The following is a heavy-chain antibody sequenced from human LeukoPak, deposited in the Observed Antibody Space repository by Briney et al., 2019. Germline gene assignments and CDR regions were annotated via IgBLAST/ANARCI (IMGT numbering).Heavy chain of an antibody. V-gene: IGHV3-33*01. CDR3: ARDGGATAYFDS. D-gene: IGHD5-24*01. Sequence: GGSLRLSCAASGFTFSRYGMHWVRQAPGKGLEWEALIWYDGSNKYYADSVKGRFTISRDNSKNTLYLQMNSLGAEDTAVYYCARDGGATAYFDSWGQGTLVTVSS. J-gene: IGHJ4*02. CDR2: IWYDGSNK. CDR1: GFTFSRYG.